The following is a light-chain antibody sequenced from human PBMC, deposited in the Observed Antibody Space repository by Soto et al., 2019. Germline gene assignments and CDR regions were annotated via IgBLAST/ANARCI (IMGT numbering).Light chain of an antibody. Sequence: DIQMTQSPSTLSASVGDRVTITCRASQSINSWLAWYQQKPGKDPKHLIYKASSLDSGVPSRFSGSGSGTEFTLSISSLQPDDFATSYCQQYNSYPWTFGQGTKVEIK. J-gene: IGKJ1*01. CDR1: QSINSW. V-gene: IGKV1-5*03. CDR3: QQYNSYPWT. CDR2: KAS.